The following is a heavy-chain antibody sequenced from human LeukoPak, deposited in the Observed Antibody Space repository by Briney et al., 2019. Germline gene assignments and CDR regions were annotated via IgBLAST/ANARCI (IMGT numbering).Heavy chain of an antibody. V-gene: IGHV1-69*13. CDR1: GGTFSSYA. D-gene: IGHD3-3*01. J-gene: IGHJ4*02. CDR3: ARGLTIFGVVSMDGY. CDR2: IIPIFGTA. Sequence: SVKVSCNASGGTFSSYAISWVRQAPGQGLEWMGGIIPIFGTANYAQKFQGRVTITADESTSTAYMELSSLRSEDTAVYYCARGLTIFGVVSMDGYWGQGTLVTVSS.